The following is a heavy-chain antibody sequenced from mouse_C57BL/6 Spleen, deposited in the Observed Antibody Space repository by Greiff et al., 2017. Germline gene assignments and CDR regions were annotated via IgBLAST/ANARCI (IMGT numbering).Heavy chain of an antibody. J-gene: IGHJ2*01. V-gene: IGHV1-15*01. CDR2: IDPETGGT. D-gene: IGHD2-4*01. Sequence: VQLQQSGAELVRPGASVTLSCKASGYTFTDYEMHWVKQTPVHGLEWIGAIDPETGGTAYNQKFKGKAILTADKSSSTAYMELRSLTSEDSAVCYCTRWRLRRGGDYWGQGTTLTVSS. CDR1: GYTFTDYE. CDR3: TRWRLRRGGDY.